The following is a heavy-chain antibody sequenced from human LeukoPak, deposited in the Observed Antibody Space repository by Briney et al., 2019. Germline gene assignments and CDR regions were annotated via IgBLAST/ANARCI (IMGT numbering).Heavy chain of an antibody. CDR3: ARASFGDYSAEYFHH. J-gene: IGHJ1*01. CDR1: GGSISGHY. D-gene: IGHD4-17*01. CDR2: IYSSGTT. V-gene: IGHV4-59*11. Sequence: SETLSLTCTVSGGSISGHYWSWIRQPPGRGLEGIGYIYSSGTTNYNPSLKSRVTISVDTSKNQFSLKLTSVTAADTAVYYCARASFGDYSAEYFHHWGQGTLVTVSS.